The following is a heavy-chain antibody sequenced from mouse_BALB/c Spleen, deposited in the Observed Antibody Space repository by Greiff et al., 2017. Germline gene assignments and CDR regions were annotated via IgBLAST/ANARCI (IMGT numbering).Heavy chain of an antibody. Sequence: EVQLQQSGPELVKPGASVKISCKASGYTFPDYNMHWVKQSHGKSLEWIGYIYPYNGGTVYDQKFKSKATLTVDNSSSTAYMELRSLTSEDSAVYYCARYGGYFDYWGQGTTLTVSS. CDR3: ARYGGYFDY. D-gene: IGHD1-1*02. CDR2: IYPYNGGT. J-gene: IGHJ2*01. CDR1: GYTFPDYN. V-gene: IGHV1S29*02.